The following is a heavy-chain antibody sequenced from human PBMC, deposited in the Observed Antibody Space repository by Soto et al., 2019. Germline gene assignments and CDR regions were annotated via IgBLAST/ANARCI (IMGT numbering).Heavy chain of an antibody. J-gene: IGHJ4*02. CDR1: GGSISSGGYY. CDR2: IYYSGST. CDR3: ARDVYCNGATCSYFDY. Sequence: QVQLQESGPGLVKPSQTLSLTCTVSGGSISSGGYYWSWIRQHPGKGLEWIGYIYYSGSTYYNPSLKSRLTISVDTSKNQFSLKMSSVTAAVTAVYYCARDVYCNGATCSYFDYWGQGTLVTVSS. V-gene: IGHV4-31*03. D-gene: IGHD2-15*01.